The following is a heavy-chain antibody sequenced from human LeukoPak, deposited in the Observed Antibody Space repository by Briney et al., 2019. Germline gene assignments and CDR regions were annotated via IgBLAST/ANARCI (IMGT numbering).Heavy chain of an antibody. CDR3: ATAIESSSWHRD. V-gene: IGHV1-24*01. CDR2: FDPEDGET. D-gene: IGHD6-13*01. Sequence: ASVKVSCKVSGYTLTELSMHWVRQAPGKGLEWMGGFDPEDGETIYAQKFQGRVTMTEDTSTDTAYMELSSLRSEDTAVYYCATAIESSSWHRDWGQGTLVTVSS. J-gene: IGHJ4*02. CDR1: GYTLTELS.